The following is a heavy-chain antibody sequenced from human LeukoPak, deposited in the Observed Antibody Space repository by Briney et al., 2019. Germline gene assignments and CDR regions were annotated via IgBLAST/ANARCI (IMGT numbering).Heavy chain of an antibody. CDR2: INHSGST. CDR1: GGSFSGYY. V-gene: IGHV4-34*01. CDR3: ARGLGSSSGYSLDY. D-gene: IGHD3-22*01. J-gene: IGHJ4*02. Sequence: PSETLSLTCALYGGSFSGYYWGWIRQPPGKGLEWIGEINHSGSTNYNPSLKSRVTISVDTSKNQFSLKLSSVTAADTAVYYCARGLGSSSGYSLDYWGQGTLVTVSS.